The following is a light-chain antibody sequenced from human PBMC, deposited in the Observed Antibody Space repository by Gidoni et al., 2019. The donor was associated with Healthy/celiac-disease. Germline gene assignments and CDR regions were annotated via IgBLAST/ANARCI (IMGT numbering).Light chain of an antibody. CDR2: QDS. V-gene: IGLV3-1*01. CDR3: QAWDSSTAHYV. CDR1: KLGDKY. Sequence: SYYLTPPPSVSVSPRQTASITCSGDKLGDKYACWYQQKPGQSPVLVIYQDSKRPSGIPERFSGSNSGNTATLTISGTQAMDEADYYCQAWDSSTAHYVFGTGTKVTVL. J-gene: IGLJ1*01.